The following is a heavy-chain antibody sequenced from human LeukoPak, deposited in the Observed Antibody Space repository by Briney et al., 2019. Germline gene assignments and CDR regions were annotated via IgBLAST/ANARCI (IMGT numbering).Heavy chain of an antibody. CDR3: ARELLWFGGGLFDY. CDR1: GGSFSGYY. CDR2: INHSGST. V-gene: IGHV4-34*01. J-gene: IGHJ4*02. D-gene: IGHD3-10*01. Sequence: SETLSPTCAVYGGSFSGYYWSWIRQPPGKGLEWIGEINHSGSTNYNPSLKSRVTISVDTSKNQFSLKLSSVTAADTAVYYCARELLWFGGGLFDYWGQGTLVTVSS.